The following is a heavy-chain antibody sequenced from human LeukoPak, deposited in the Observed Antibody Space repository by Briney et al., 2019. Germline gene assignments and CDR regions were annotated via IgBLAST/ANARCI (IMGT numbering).Heavy chain of an antibody. D-gene: IGHD3-10*01. Sequence: SETLSLTCTVSGGSISSSGYYWSWIRQPPGKGLEWIGEINYSGSTNYNPSLKSRVTISVDTSKNQFSLKLSSVTAADTAVYYCARHGDYYGSGSRYWGQGTLVTVSS. J-gene: IGHJ4*02. CDR3: ARHGDYYGSGSRY. CDR2: INYSGST. V-gene: IGHV4-39*01. CDR1: GGSISSSGYY.